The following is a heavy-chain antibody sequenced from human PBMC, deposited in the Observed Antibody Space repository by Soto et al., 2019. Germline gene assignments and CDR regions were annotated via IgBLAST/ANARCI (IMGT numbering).Heavy chain of an antibody. Sequence: TVSGGSIYRSGYYWGWIRQPPGRGLEWIGNIDYNGVTYSNPSLKSRVTISRDTSKNQFSLKLTSVTAADTALYYCGKVLVGATGHTDSDSWGPGTLVTVSS. CDR3: GKVLVGATGHTDSDS. CDR2: IDYNGVT. CDR1: GGSIYRSGYY. J-gene: IGHJ4*02. D-gene: IGHD2-15*01. V-gene: IGHV4-39*01.